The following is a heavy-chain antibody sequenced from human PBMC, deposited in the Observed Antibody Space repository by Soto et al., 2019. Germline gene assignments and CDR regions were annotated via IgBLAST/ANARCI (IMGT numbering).Heavy chain of an antibody. Sequence: SETLSLTCTVSGGSISSGDYYWSWIRQPPGKGLEWIGYIYYSGSTYYNPSLKSRVTISVDTSKNQFSLKVSSVTAADTAVYYCARGNTPLDYWGQGALVTVSS. CDR2: IYYSGST. D-gene: IGHD2-15*01. V-gene: IGHV4-30-4*01. CDR3: ARGNTPLDY. J-gene: IGHJ4*02. CDR1: GGSISSGDYY.